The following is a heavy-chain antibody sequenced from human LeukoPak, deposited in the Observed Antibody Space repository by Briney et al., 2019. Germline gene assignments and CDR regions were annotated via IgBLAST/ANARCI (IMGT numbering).Heavy chain of an antibody. V-gene: IGHV3-7*01. D-gene: IGHD1-1*01. CDR2: IKQDGSEK. CDR1: GFTFRNNW. J-gene: IGHJ4*02. Sequence: PGGSLRLSCAVSGFTFRNNWMSWVRQAPGKGLEWVANIKQDGSEKYYVDSVKGRFSISRDNAKNSLYLQMNSLRDEDTAVYYCARGGQGNWPTPFDYWGQGTLVTVSS. CDR3: ARGGQGNWPTPFDY.